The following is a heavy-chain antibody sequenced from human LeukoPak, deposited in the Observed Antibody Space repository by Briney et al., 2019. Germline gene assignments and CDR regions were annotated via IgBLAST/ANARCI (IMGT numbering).Heavy chain of an antibody. CDR2: ISSSSSYI. CDR1: GFTLSSYS. Sequence: GGSLRLSCAASGFTLSSYSMNWVRQAPGKGLEWVSSISSSSSYIYYADSVKGRFTISGDNAKNSLYLQMNSLRAEDTAVYYCAKLDTFDSSCLPDYWGQATLVTVSS. V-gene: IGHV3-21*04. CDR3: AKLDTFDSSCLPDY. J-gene: IGHJ4*02. D-gene: IGHD3-22*01.